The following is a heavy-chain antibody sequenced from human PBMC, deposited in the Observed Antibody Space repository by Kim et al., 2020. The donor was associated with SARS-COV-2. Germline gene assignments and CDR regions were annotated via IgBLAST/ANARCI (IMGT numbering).Heavy chain of an antibody. CDR3: ARENYGGNPLSGAFDI. CDR1: GFTVSSNY. J-gene: IGHJ3*02. D-gene: IGHD2-15*01. CDR2: IYSGGST. Sequence: GGSLRLSCAASGFTVSSNYMSWVRQAPGKGLEWVSVIYSGGSTYYADSVKGRFTISRDNSKNTLYLQMNSLRAEDTAVYYCARENYGGNPLSGAFDIWGQGTMVTVSS. V-gene: IGHV3-53*01.